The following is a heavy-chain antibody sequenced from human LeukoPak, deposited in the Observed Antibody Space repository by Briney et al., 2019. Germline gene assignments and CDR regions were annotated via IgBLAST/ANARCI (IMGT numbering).Heavy chain of an antibody. Sequence: GASVKVSCKASGYTFTGYYMHWVRQAPGQGLEWMGWINPNSGGTNYAQKFQGRVTMTRDTPISTAYIELSRLRSDDTAVYYCAKLIAVAGTWFDPWGQGTLVTVSS. CDR3: AKLIAVAGTWFDP. CDR1: GYTFTGYY. J-gene: IGHJ5*02. D-gene: IGHD6-19*01. V-gene: IGHV1-2*02. CDR2: INPNSGGT.